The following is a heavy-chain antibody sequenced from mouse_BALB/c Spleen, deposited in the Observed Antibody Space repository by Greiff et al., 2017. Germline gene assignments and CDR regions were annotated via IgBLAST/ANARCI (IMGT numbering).Heavy chain of an antibody. D-gene: IGHD3-1*01. V-gene: IGHV14-1*02. CDR3: ARGLQYFDV. CDR2: IDPENGNT. CDR1: GFNIKDYY. J-gene: IGHJ1*01. Sequence: VQLQQSGAELVRPGALVKLSCKASGFNIKDYYMHWVKQRPEQGLEWIGWIDPENGNTIYDPKFQGKASITADTSSNTAYLQLSSLTSEDTAGYYCARGLQYFDVWGAGTTVTVSS.